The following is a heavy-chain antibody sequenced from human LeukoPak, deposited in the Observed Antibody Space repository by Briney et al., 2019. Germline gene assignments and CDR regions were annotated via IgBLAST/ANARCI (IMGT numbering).Heavy chain of an antibody. Sequence: SETLSLTCAVYGGSFSGYYWSWIRQPPGKGLEWIGEINHSGSTNYNPSLKSRVTISVDTSKNQFPLKLSSVTAADTAVYYCARGRDYYDSSGYYYWGQGTLVTVSS. CDR1: GGSFSGYY. J-gene: IGHJ4*02. CDR3: ARGRDYYDSSGYYY. CDR2: INHSGST. D-gene: IGHD3-22*01. V-gene: IGHV4-34*01.